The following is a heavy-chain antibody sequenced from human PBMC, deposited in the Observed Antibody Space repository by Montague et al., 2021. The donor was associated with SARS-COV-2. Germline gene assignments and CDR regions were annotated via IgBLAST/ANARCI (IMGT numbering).Heavy chain of an antibody. D-gene: IGHD6-13*01. CDR3: AGVWYRSRCYPFDY. CDR2: IYTSGST. J-gene: IGHJ4*02. V-gene: IGHV4-4*07. Sequence: SETLSLTCTVSGGSIISYYWCWIWQPAGKGLEWIGRIYTSGSTNYNPSLKSRVTMSVDTSKNQFSLKLSSVTAADTAVYFCAGVWYRSRCYPFDYWGQGTLVTVSS. CDR1: GGSIISYY.